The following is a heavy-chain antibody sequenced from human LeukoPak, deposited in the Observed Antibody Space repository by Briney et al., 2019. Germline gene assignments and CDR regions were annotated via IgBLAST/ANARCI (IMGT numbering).Heavy chain of an antibody. CDR2: INHSGST. CDR1: GGSFSGYY. CDR3: ARALRRPRMITFGEALSKFDP. J-gene: IGHJ5*02. D-gene: IGHD3-16*01. V-gene: IGHV4-34*01. Sequence: SETLSLTCAVYGGSFSGYYWSWIRQPPGKGLEWIGEINHSGSTNYNPSLKSRVTISVDTSKNQFSLKLSSVTAADTAVYYCARALRRPRMITFGEALSKFDPWGQGTLVTVSS.